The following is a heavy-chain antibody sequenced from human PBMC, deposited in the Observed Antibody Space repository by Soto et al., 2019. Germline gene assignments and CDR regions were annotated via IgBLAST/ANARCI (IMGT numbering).Heavy chain of an antibody. CDR3: TKDKVVGASLYFFDY. CDR2: ISWNSGLI. V-gene: IGHV3-9*01. Sequence: EVQLVESGGGLVQPGRSLRLSCAASGFTFDDYAMHWVRQAPGKGLEWVSGISWNSGLIGYVDSVKGRFTISRDNAKNSLYLQMNSLRAEDTAVDYCTKDKVVGASLYFFDYWGQGTLVMVSS. D-gene: IGHD1-26*01. CDR1: GFTFDDYA. J-gene: IGHJ4*02.